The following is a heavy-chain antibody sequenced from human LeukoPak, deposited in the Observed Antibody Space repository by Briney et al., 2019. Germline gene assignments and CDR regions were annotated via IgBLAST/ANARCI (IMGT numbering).Heavy chain of an antibody. CDR1: AGTFSSYA. Sequence: SVNLSCKASAGTFSSYAISWVRQAPGQGLEWIGRIIAILDTANYAQKFQGRVTITADKSTRTSYMELSSLRSEDTAVYYCARDQGIGDASDIWGQGTMVTVSS. CDR3: ARDQGIGDASDI. V-gene: IGHV1-69*04. J-gene: IGHJ3*02. CDR2: IIAILDTA.